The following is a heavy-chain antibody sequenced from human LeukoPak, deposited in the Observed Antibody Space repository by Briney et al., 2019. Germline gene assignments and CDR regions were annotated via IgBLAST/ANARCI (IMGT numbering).Heavy chain of an antibody. CDR2: ISDNGGST. J-gene: IGHJ4*02. CDR1: GSILRSHA. CDR3: VKDNEAGGGPFDR. D-gene: IGHD1-1*01. V-gene: IGHV3-64D*06. Sequence: GGSLRLSCSASGSILRSHAMHWVRQAPGKGLEYVSRISDNGGSTYYADSVKGRFTISRDNSKNTLYLQMSSLRAVDTAVYYCVKDNEAGGGPFDRWGQGTLVTVSS.